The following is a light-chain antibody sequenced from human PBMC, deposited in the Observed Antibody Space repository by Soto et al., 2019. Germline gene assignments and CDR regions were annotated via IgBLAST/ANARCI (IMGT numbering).Light chain of an antibody. J-gene: IGLJ1*01. Sequence: QSVLTQPPSASGSPGQSVTISCTGTNSDVGGYNYVSWYQQYPGKAPKLIIYEVNERPSGVPDRFSGSKSGNTASLTVSGLQTADEADYYCSSYAGSNWYVFGTGTKVPVL. CDR1: NSDVGGYNY. CDR3: SSYAGSNWYV. CDR2: EVN. V-gene: IGLV2-8*01.